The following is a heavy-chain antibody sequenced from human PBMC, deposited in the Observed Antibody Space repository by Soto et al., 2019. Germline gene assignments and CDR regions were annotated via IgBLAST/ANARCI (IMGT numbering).Heavy chain of an antibody. CDR2: IYYSGST. CDR3: ASPSDAGTVVTPVDY. D-gene: IGHD6-13*01. J-gene: IGHJ4*02. Sequence: SETLSLTCTVSGGSISSSSYYWGWIRQPPGKGLEWIGSIYYSGSTYYNPSLKSRVTISVDTSKNQFSLKLSSVTAADTAVYYCASPSDAGTVVTPVDYWGQGTLVTVSS. CDR1: GGSISSSSYY. V-gene: IGHV4-39*01.